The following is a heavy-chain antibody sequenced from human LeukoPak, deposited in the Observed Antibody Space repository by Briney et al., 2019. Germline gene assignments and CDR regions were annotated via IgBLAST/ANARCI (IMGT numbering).Heavy chain of an antibody. D-gene: IGHD2-2*01. V-gene: IGHV4-30-4*08. CDR1: GGSISSGDYY. CDR2: IYYSGST. J-gene: IGHJ5*02. Sequence: SETLSLTCTVSGGSISSGDYYWSWIRQPPGKGLEWIGYIYYSGSTYYTPSLKSRVTISVDTSKNQFSLKLSSVTAADTAVYYCARAGVGGGTSSFYNWFDPWGQGTLVTVST. CDR3: ARAGVGGGTSSFYNWFDP.